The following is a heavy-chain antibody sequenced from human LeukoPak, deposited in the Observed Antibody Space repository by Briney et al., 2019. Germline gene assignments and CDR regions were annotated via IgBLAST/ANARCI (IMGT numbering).Heavy chain of an antibody. CDR3: ARGRYLTTGGGAAAGFLDY. CDR1: GGSFSGYY. V-gene: IGHV4-34*01. Sequence: SETLSLTCGVDGGSFSGYYWNWIRQPPGKGLEWIGEINHSGSTNYNPSLKRRVTISVDTSQNQFSVRLSSVTAADTAVYYCARGRYLTTGGGAAAGFLDYWGQGTLVTVST. J-gene: IGHJ4*02. D-gene: IGHD6-13*01. CDR2: INHSGST.